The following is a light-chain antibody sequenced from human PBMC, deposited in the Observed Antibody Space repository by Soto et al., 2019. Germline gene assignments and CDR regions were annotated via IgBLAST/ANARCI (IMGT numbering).Light chain of an antibody. CDR1: SSDVGNYNY. CDR2: EVR. V-gene: IGLV2-8*01. J-gene: IGLJ2*01. CDR3: SSYAGDNNVI. Sequence: QSVLTQPPSASGSLGQSVTMSCTGTSSDVGNYNYVSWYQQHPGEAPKLMIYEVRTRPSGVPHRLSASKSGNTASLTVSGLQAEDEADYYCSSYAGDNNVIFGGGTKLTVL.